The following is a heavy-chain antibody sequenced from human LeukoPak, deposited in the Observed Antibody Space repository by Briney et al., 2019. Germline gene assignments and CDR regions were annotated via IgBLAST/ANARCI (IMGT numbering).Heavy chain of an antibody. Sequence: GGSLRLSCAASGFTFSSYGMHWVRQAPGKGLEWVAVISYDGSNKYYADSVKGRFTISRDNSKNTLYLQMNSLRAEDTAAYYCAKPTPRSRLVQLGGSCFDYWGQGTLVTVSS. CDR3: AKPTPRSRLVQLGGSCFDY. V-gene: IGHV3-30*18. CDR1: GFTFSSYG. CDR2: ISYDGSNK. J-gene: IGHJ4*02. D-gene: IGHD6-19*01.